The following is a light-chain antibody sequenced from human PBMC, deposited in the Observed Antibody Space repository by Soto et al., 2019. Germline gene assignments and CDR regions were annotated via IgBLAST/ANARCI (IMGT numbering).Light chain of an antibody. CDR1: QSLLHRNGYNY. CDR3: MQALQSPLYT. J-gene: IGKJ2*01. CDR2: LGS. Sequence: DFVMTQSPLSLPVTTGEPASISCRSSQSLLHRNGYNYLDWYLQKPGQSPQLLIYLGSNRASGVPDRFSGSGSGTNFTLKISRVEAEDVGVYYCMQALQSPLYTFGQGTKLEIK. V-gene: IGKV2-28*01.